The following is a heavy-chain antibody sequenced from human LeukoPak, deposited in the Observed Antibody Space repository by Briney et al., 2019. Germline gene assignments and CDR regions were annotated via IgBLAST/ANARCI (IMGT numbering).Heavy chain of an antibody. CDR3: ARGRQNSGSYSDAFDI. V-gene: IGHV3-48*03. CDR2: ISDSGSTK. Sequence: QAGGSLRLSCAASGFTFSSYEMNWVRQAPGKGLEWVSYISDSGSTKSYADSVKGRFIISRDNAKNSLYLQMNSLRAEDTAVYYCARGRQNSGSYSDAFDIWGQGTMVTVSS. D-gene: IGHD1-26*01. CDR1: GFTFSSYE. J-gene: IGHJ3*02.